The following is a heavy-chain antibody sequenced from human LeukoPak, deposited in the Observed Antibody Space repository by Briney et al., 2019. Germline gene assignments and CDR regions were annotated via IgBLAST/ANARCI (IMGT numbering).Heavy chain of an antibody. J-gene: IGHJ3*02. CDR2: ISSSSSYI. Sequence: PGGSLRLSCAASGFTFSSYWMHWVRQAPGKGLEWVSSISSSSSYIYYADSVKGRFTISRDNAKNSLYLQMNSLRAEDTAVYYCARQWFDAFDIWGQGTMVTVSS. D-gene: IGHD3-22*01. CDR1: GFTFSSYW. CDR3: ARQWFDAFDI. V-gene: IGHV3-21*01.